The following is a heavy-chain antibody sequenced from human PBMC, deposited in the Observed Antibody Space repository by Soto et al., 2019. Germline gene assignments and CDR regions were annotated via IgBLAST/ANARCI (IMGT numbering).Heavy chain of an antibody. Sequence: SEAVSRSCADYGVFFIAYYWRWISQPPGKGLEWIGEINHSGSTNYNPSLKSRVTISVDTSKNQFSLKLSSVTAADTAVYYCARETGSNPNWFDPWGQGTLFTVSA. J-gene: IGHJ5*02. V-gene: IGHV4-34*01. CDR2: INHSGST. D-gene: IGHD3-16*02. CDR1: GVFFIAYY. CDR3: ARETGSNPNWFDP.